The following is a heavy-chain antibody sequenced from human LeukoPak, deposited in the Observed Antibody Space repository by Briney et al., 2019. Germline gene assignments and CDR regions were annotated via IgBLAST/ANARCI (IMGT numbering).Heavy chain of an antibody. Sequence: ASVKVSCKASGYSFTGYYMHWVRQAPGQGLEWMGWINPHSGGTNSAQKFQGRVTMTRDTSISTAYMEVSRLRSDDTAVYYCARAVAVAGTVAFDIWGRGTMVTVSS. V-gene: IGHV1-2*02. CDR1: GYSFTGYY. D-gene: IGHD6-19*01. CDR3: ARAVAVAGTVAFDI. J-gene: IGHJ3*02. CDR2: INPHSGGT.